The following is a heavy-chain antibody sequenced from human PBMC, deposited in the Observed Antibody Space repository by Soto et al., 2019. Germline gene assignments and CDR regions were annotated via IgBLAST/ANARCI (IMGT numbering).Heavy chain of an antibody. CDR2: IWYDGSNK. Sequence: GGSLRLSCAASGFTFSSYGMHWVRQAPGKGLEWVAVIWYDGSNKYYADSVKGRFTISRDNSKNKLYLQMNSLRAEDTAVYYCAREGNCSSTGCSPDFDYWGQGTLVTVSS. V-gene: IGHV3-33*01. CDR1: GFTFSSYG. CDR3: AREGNCSSTGCSPDFDY. D-gene: IGHD2-2*01. J-gene: IGHJ4*02.